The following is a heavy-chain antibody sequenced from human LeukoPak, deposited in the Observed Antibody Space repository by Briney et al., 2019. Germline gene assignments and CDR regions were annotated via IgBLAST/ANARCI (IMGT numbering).Heavy chain of an antibody. D-gene: IGHD1-26*01. CDR3: ANLGATSRDY. V-gene: IGHV3-48*01. CDR2: ISSSSSTI. CDR1: GFTFSSYS. J-gene: IGHJ4*02. Sequence: GGSLRLSCAASGFTFSSYSMNWVRQAPGKGLEWVSYISSSSSTIYYADSVKGRFTISRDNAKNSLHLQMNSLRAEDTAVYYCANLGATSRDYWGQGTLVTVSS.